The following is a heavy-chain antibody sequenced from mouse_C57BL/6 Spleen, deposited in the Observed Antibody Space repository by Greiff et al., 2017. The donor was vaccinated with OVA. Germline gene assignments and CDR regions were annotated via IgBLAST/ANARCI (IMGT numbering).Heavy chain of an antibody. D-gene: IGHD3-1*01. CDR3: ARGAFAY. CDR2: IDPSDSYT. J-gene: IGHJ3*01. CDR1: GYTFTSYW. V-gene: IGHV1-69*01. Sequence: QVQLQQPGAELVMPGASVKLSCKASGYTFTSYWLHWVKQRPGQGLEWIGEIDPSDSYTNYNQKFKGKSTLTVDKSSSTAYMQLSSLTSEDSAVYYCARGAFAYWGQGTLVTVSA.